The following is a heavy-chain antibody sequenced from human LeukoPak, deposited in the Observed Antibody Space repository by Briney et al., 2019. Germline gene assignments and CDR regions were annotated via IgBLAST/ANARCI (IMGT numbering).Heavy chain of an antibody. V-gene: IGHV4-39*01. CDR3: ARHSRSNWFDP. CDR2: IYYSGST. J-gene: IGHJ5*02. CDR1: GGSISSSSYY. Sequence: SETLSLTCTVSGGSISSSSYYWGWIRQPPGKGLEWIGSIYYSGSTYYNPSLKSRVTISVDTSKNQFSLKLSSLPAADTAVYYCARHSRSNWFDPWGQGTLVTVSS.